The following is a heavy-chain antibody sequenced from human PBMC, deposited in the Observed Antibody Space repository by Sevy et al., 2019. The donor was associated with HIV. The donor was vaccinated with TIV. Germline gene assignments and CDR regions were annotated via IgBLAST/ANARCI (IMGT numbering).Heavy chain of an antibody. V-gene: IGHV3-49*03. D-gene: IGHD6-19*01. CDR2: IRSKAYGGTT. J-gene: IGHJ4*02. CDR1: GFTFGDYA. CDR3: TRYGIFRIAVAGYYYFDS. Sequence: GGSLRLSCTASGFTFGDYAMSWFRQAPGKGLEWVGFIRSKAYGGTTAYAESVKGKFTISRADSKCIAYLQMNSLKTEDTAVYYCTRYGIFRIAVAGYYYFDSWGQGTLVTVSS.